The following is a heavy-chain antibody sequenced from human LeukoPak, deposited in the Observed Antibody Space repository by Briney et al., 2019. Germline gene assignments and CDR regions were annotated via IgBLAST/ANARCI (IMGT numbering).Heavy chain of an antibody. CDR3: ARARMVRGALLGY. V-gene: IGHV4-39*01. CDR1: GGSISSSSYY. CDR2: IYYSGST. J-gene: IGHJ4*02. D-gene: IGHD3-10*01. Sequence: SETLSPTCTVSGGSISSSSYYWGWIRQPPGKGLEWIGSIYYSGSTYYNPSLKSRVTISVDTSKNQFSLKLSSVTAADTAVYYCARARMVRGALLGYWGQGTLVTVSS.